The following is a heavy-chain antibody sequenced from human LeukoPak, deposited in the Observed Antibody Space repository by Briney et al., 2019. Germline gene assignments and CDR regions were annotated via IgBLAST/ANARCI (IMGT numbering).Heavy chain of an antibody. D-gene: IGHD5-18*01. CDR3: ARDSHGDTDMAFDS. J-gene: IGHJ5*02. CDR1: GFTVSSNY. V-gene: IGHV3-53*04. CDR2: IYRGGST. Sequence: GGSLRLSCAASGFTVSSNYMRWVRQAPGKGLGWVSVIYRGGSTYYADSVKGRFTISSHNSKNKLYLKMNSLRAEDTAVYYGARDSHGDTDMAFDSWGQGTLVTVSS.